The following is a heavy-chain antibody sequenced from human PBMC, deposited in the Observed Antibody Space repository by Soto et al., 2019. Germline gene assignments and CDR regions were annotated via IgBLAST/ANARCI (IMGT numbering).Heavy chain of an antibody. V-gene: IGHV3-23*01. J-gene: IGHJ6*03. CDR1: GFTFSSYA. CDR2: ISGSGGST. CDR3: AKVPQLPYYYYMDV. Sequence: EVQLLESGGGLVQPGGYLRLSCAASGFTFSSYAMSWVRQPPGKGLEWVSAISGSGGSTYYADSVKGRFTISRDNSKNTLYLQMNSLRAEDTAVYYCAKVPQLPYYYYMDVWGKGTTVTVSS.